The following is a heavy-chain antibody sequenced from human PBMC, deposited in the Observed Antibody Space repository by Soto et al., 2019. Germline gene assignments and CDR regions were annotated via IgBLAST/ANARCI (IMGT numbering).Heavy chain of an antibody. J-gene: IGHJ6*03. D-gene: IGHD6-6*01. CDR3: ARGSGAAARPNYYYYYMDV. CDR2: INHSGST. CDR1: GGSFSGYY. Sequence: SETLSLTCAVYGGSFSGYYWSWIRQPPGKGLEWIGEINHSGSTNYNPSLKSRVTISVDTSKNQFSLKLSSVTAADTAVYYCARGSGAAARPNYYYYYMDVWGKGTTVTVSS. V-gene: IGHV4-34*01.